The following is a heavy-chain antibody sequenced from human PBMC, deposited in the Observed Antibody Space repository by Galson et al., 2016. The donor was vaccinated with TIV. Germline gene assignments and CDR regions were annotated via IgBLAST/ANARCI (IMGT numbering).Heavy chain of an antibody. CDR2: ISSGRSSSP. D-gene: IGHD1-26*01. J-gene: IGHJ3*02. CDR3: AAGRWSGGALDI. Sequence: SLRLSCAASGFTFSDYYMNWVRQPPGKGLEWISYISSGRSSSPIYVDSVKGRFTISRDNAKNSLYLQMSKLRAEDTAVYYCAAGRWSGGALDIWGQGTMVTVSS. CDR1: GFTFSDYY. V-gene: IGHV3-11*06.